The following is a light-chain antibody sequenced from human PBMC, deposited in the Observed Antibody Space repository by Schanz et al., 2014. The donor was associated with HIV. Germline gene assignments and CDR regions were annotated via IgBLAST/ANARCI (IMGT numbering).Light chain of an antibody. Sequence: QSALTQPASVSGSPGQSITIYCSGTSRDVGGHNYVSWYQQYPGKVPKLIIYDVNNRPSGISDRFSASKSGNTASLTVSGLQPEDEADYYCSSFAGSNIPWVFGGGTKLTVL. J-gene: IGLJ3*02. CDR2: DVN. CDR3: SSFAGSNIPWV. CDR1: SRDVGGHNY. V-gene: IGLV2-14*03.